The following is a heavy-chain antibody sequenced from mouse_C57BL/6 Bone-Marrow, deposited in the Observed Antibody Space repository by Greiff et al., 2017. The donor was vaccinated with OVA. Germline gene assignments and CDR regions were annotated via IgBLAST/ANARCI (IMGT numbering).Heavy chain of an antibody. CDR2: IWRGGST. CDR3: ANSSGYVDYAMDY. V-gene: IGHV2-5*01. CDR1: GFSLTSYG. Sequence: QVQLQQSGPGLVQPSQSLSITCTVSGFSLTSYGVHWVRQSPGKGLEWLGVIWRGGSTDYNAAFMSRLSITKDNSKSQVFFKMNSLQADDTAIYYGANSSGYVDYAMDYWGQGTSVTVSS. D-gene: IGHD3-2*02. J-gene: IGHJ4*01.